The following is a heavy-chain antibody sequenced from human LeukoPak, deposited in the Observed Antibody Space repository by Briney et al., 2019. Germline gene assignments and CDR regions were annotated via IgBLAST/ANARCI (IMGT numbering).Heavy chain of an antibody. CDR2: IRYDGSNK. CDR3: ANLPVPARIGDY. J-gene: IGHJ4*02. CDR1: GFTFSTYG. V-gene: IGHV3-30*02. D-gene: IGHD2-2*01. Sequence: GGSLRLSCAASGFTFSTYGMHWVRQAPGKGLEWVAFIRYDGSNKYYADSVKGRFTISRDNSRNTLYLQMNSLIAEDTAVYYCANLPVPARIGDYWGQGTLVTVSS.